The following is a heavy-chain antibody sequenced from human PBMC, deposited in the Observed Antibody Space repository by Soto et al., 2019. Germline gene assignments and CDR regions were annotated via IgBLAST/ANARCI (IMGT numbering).Heavy chain of an antibody. J-gene: IGHJ6*02. Sequence: ESLSVTCTVAGGAISEYCWSWIRQHPGKGLEWIGYIYYSGSTNYNPSLKSRVTISVDTSKNQVSLRLRSVTRADTAVYYCARDQYDFRSGSYYYAMEVWGQGTKVTVSS. CDR2: IYYSGST. V-gene: IGHV4-59*01. D-gene: IGHD3-3*01. CDR3: ARDQYDFRSGSYYYAMEV. CDR1: GGAISEYC.